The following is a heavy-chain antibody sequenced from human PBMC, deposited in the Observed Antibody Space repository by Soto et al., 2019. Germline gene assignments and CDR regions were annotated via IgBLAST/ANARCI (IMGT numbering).Heavy chain of an antibody. D-gene: IGHD6-19*01. CDR3: TTDPVAGYYYYGMDV. CDR2: IKSKTDGGTT. V-gene: IGHV3-15*07. Sequence: GGSLRLPCAASGFTFSNAWMNWVRQAPGKGLEWVGRIKSKTDGGTTDYAAPVKGRFSISRDDSKNTLYLQMNSLKTEFTFVYYCTTDPVAGYYYYGMDVWGQGTTVTVSS. J-gene: IGHJ6*02. CDR1: GFTFSNAW.